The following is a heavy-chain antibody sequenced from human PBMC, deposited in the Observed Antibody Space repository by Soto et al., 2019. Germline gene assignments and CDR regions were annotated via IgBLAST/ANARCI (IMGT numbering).Heavy chain of an antibody. J-gene: IGHJ4*02. D-gene: IGHD3-10*01. CDR1: GYNFLNYG. CDR3: ARDHGGATMALLY. CDR2: ISVYHGNT. V-gene: IGHV1-18*04. Sequence: ASVKVSCKTSGYNFLNYGMSWVRQAPGLGPEWMGWISVYHGNTIYAQNFQGRVTMTTDTSTSTAYMELTSLRSDDTGVYYCARDHGGATMALLYWGQGTLVTVSS.